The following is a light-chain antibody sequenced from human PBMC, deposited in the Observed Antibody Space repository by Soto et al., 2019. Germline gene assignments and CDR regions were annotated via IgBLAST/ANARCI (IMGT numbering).Light chain of an antibody. CDR2: SNN. Sequence: QSVLTQPPSVSGAPGQRVTISCTGSSSNIGSGYDVQWYQQLPGTAPKLLIYSNNNRPSGVPDRFSGSKSGTSASLAITGLQAEDEADYYCHSYDGSLSVVFGGGTQLTVL. CDR3: HSYDGSLSVV. J-gene: IGLJ2*01. CDR1: SSNIGSGYD. V-gene: IGLV1-40*01.